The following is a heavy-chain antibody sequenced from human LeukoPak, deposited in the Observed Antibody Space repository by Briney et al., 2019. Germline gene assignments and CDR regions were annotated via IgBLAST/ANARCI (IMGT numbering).Heavy chain of an antibody. D-gene: IGHD2-15*01. CDR2: ISAYNGNT. Sequence: ASVKVSCKASGYTFTSYGISWVRQAPGQGLEWMGWISAYNGNTNYAQKLQGRVTMTTDTSTSTAYMELRSLRSDDTAVDYCEXGLXGXCSXDNCYCYFDYWGQGTLVTVSS. CDR3: EXGLXGXCSXDNCYCYFDY. J-gene: IGHJ4*02. CDR1: GYTFTSYG. V-gene: IGHV1-18*01.